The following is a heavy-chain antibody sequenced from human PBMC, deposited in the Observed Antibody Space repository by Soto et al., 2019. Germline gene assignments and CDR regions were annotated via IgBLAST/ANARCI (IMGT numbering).Heavy chain of an antibody. CDR1: GFTFSRYG. CDR3: ARDRRDDRGNWFDP. CDR2: IWYDGSHK. D-gene: IGHD3-10*01. J-gene: IGHJ5*02. V-gene: IGHV3-33*01. Sequence: QVQLVESGGGVAQPGTSLRLSWAASGFTFSRYGMHWVRQAPGKGLEWVAMIWYDGSHKNYGDSVKGRFTISRDNPKNTLFLLMDSLRVEDTALYYCARDRRDDRGNWFDPWGQGIMVTVSS.